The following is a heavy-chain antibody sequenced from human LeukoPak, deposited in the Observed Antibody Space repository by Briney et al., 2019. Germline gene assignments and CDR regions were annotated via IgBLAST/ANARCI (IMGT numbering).Heavy chain of an antibody. D-gene: IGHD3-10*01. J-gene: IGHJ3*02. CDR3: ARHSHRFGEPLYTFDI. V-gene: IGHV4-59*08. Sequence: PSETLSLTCTVFGGSISSYYWSWIRQPPGKGLEWIGYIYYSGSTNYNPSLKSRVTISVDTSKKQFSLKLSSVTAADTAVYYCARHSHRFGEPLYTFDIWGQGTMVTASS. CDR1: GGSISSYY. CDR2: IYYSGST.